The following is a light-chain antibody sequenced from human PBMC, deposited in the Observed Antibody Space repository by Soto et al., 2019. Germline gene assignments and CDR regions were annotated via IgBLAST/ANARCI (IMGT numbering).Light chain of an antibody. CDR2: DAS. Sequence: EIVLTQSPATLSLSPGGRATLSCRASQSISSYLAWYQQKPGQAPRLLIYDASNRATGIPARFSGSGSGTDFTLTISSLEPEDFAVYYCQQRSNWPPNFGPGTKVDIK. CDR3: QQRSNWPPN. CDR1: QSISSY. V-gene: IGKV3-11*01. J-gene: IGKJ3*01.